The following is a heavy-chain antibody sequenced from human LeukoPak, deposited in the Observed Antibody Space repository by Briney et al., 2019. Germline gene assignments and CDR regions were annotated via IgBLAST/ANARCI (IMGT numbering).Heavy chain of an antibody. CDR3: ARRAAGVGTVDY. V-gene: IGHV3-7*05. J-gene: IGHJ4*02. Sequence: GGSLRLSCAASGFTFSSYWMSWVRQAPGKGLEWVANIKEDGSEKYHVDSVKGRFTISRANAKNSLYLQMNSLRVEDTAVFYCARRAAGVGTVDYWGQGTLVTVSS. CDR1: GFTFSSYW. CDR2: IKEDGSEK. D-gene: IGHD6-13*01.